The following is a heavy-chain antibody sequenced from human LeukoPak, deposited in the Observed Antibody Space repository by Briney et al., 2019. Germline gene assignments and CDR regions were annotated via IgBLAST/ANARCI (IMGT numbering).Heavy chain of an antibody. V-gene: IGHV1-69*04. J-gene: IGHJ6*02. D-gene: IGHD4-17*01. CDR3: ASSRTVTKLYYYGMDV. CDR2: ITPILGIA. Sequence: SVKVSCKASGGTFSSYAISWVRQAPGQGLEWMGRITPILGIANYAQKFQGRVTITADKSTSTAYMELSSLRSEDTAVYYCASSRTVTKLYYYGMDVWGQGTTVTVSS. CDR1: GGTFSSYA.